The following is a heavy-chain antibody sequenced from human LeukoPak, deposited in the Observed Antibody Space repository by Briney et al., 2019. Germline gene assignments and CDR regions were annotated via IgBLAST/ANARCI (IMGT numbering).Heavy chain of an antibody. Sequence: GGSLRLSCAASGFTFSTYWMSWVRQAPGKGLEWVANINQDGSAKYYVDFVKGRFTISRDNAKNSLYLLMNSLRAEDTAVYYCARQPFDYWGQGTLVTVSS. D-gene: IGHD6-13*01. CDR3: ARQPFDY. CDR2: INQDGSAK. CDR1: GFTFSTYW. J-gene: IGHJ4*02. V-gene: IGHV3-7*01.